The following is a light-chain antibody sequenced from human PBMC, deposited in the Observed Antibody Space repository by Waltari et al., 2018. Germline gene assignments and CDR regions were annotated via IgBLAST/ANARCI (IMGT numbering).Light chain of an antibody. CDR1: TSNIGNNF. J-gene: IGLJ3*02. CDR3: GTWDSGLSIDWV. CDR2: DKK. Sequence: QSILTQPPSVSSAPGQKVTISCAGSTSNIGNNFVSVYHQLPGTPPKPLMYDKKERPAGIPDRFSGSKSGTAATLGITGLESGDEADYDCGTWDSGLSIDWVFGGGTKLTVL. V-gene: IGLV1-51*01.